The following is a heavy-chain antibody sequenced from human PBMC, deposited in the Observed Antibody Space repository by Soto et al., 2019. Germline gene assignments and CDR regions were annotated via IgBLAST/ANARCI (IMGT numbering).Heavy chain of an antibody. CDR1: GFTVSSNY. CDR3: ARAEYYDSSGYYAFDI. Sequence: GGSLRLSCAASGFTVSSNYMSWVRQAPGKGLEWVSVIYSGGSTYYADSVKGRFTISRDNSKNTLYLQMNSLRAEDTAVYYCARAEYYDSSGYYAFDIWGQGTMVTVSS. CDR2: IYSGGST. V-gene: IGHV3-53*01. D-gene: IGHD3-22*01. J-gene: IGHJ3*02.